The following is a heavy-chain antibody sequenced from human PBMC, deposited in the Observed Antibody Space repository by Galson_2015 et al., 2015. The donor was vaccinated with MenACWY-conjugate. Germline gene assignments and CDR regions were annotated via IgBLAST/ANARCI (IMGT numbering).Heavy chain of an antibody. D-gene: IGHD3-22*01. CDR2: SVPIFGTA. CDR3: ASTTRLYYYDSSGYYGWGMDV. Sequence: SVNVSCKASGGTFSSYAISWVRQAPGHGLEWMGGSVPIFGTANYAQKFQGSVTITADESTSTAYMELSSLRSEDTAVYYCASTTRLYYYDSSGYYGWGMDVWGQGTTVTVSS. CDR1: GGTFSSYA. V-gene: IGHV1-69*13. J-gene: IGHJ6*02.